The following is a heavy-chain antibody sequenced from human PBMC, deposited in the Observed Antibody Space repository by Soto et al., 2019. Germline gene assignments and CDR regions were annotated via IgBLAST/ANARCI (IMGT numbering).Heavy chain of an antibody. J-gene: IGHJ4*02. Sequence: GGSLRLSCAASGGTFSSYSMNWVRQAPGKGLEWVSSISSSSSYIYCADSVKGRFTISRDNAKNSLYLQMNSLRAEDTAVYYCARDRSEYSSGWFDYWGQGTLVTVSS. V-gene: IGHV3-21*01. D-gene: IGHD6-19*01. CDR3: ARDRSEYSSGWFDY. CDR1: GGTFSSYS. CDR2: ISSSSSYI.